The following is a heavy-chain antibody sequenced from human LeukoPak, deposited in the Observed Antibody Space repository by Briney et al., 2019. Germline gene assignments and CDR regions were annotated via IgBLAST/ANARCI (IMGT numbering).Heavy chain of an antibody. CDR1: GFTFSSYA. J-gene: IGHJ4*02. D-gene: IGHD3-22*01. V-gene: IGHV3-23*01. CDR2: ITGSGGST. CDR3: AKDMDSSGYYSGFDY. Sequence: GGSLRLSCAASGFTFSSYAMTWVRQAPGKGLEWVSAITGSGGSTYYADSVKGRFTISRDNFKNTLYLQMNSLRAEDTAVYYCAKDMDSSGYYSGFDYWGQGTLVTVSS.